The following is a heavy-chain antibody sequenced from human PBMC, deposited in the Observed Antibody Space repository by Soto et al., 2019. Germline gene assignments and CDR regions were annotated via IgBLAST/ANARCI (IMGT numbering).Heavy chain of an antibody. J-gene: IGHJ3*02. CDR2: INPNSGGT. Sequence: GASVKVSCEACGYRFTGYYMHWVRQAPGQGLEWMGWINPNSGGTNYAQKFQGWVTMTRDTSISTAYMELSRLRSDDTAVYYCARGTQWGAFDIWGQGTMVTVSS. D-gene: IGHD1-26*01. CDR1: GYRFTGYY. V-gene: IGHV1-2*04. CDR3: ARGTQWGAFDI.